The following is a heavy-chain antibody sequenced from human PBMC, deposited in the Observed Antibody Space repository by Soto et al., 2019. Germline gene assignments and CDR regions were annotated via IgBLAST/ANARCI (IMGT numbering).Heavy chain of an antibody. V-gene: IGHV5-51*01. CDR1: GYNFTNYW. CDR3: ARQEGATVLFYYGMDV. CDR2: IYPDDSDT. J-gene: IGHJ6*02. D-gene: IGHD1-26*01. Sequence: PGESLKISCKGSGYNFTNYWIGWVRQMPGKGLEWVGIIYPDDSDTRYSPSFQGQVTISVDKSISAAYLQWGSLKASDTAMYFCARQEGATVLFYYGMDVWGQGTTVTVSS.